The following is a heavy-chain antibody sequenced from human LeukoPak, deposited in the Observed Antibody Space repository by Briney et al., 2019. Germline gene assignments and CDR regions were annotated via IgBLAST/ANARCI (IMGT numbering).Heavy chain of an antibody. V-gene: IGHV3-13*01. J-gene: IGHJ4*02. CDR2: IGAAGDT. Sequence: QPGRSRRLSCVASGFTFRNYDMHWVRQDTGKGLDWVSGIGAAGDTYYPGSVKGRFTISRENANNSVYLQMNSVRAGDTAMYYCARDRAGDFDYWGQGTLVTVSS. D-gene: IGHD6-19*01. CDR1: GFTFRNYD. CDR3: ARDRAGDFDY.